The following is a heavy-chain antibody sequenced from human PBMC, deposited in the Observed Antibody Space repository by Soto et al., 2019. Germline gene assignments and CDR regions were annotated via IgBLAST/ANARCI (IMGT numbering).Heavy chain of an antibody. CDR3: ARSIAAVPHAFDI. J-gene: IGHJ3*02. CDR2: IYPGDSDT. V-gene: IGHV5-51*01. Sequence: GETLKISCKGSGYSFTSYLSGWGIQIPGKGLEWMGFIYPGDSDTRYSPSFQGQVTISADKSISTAHLQWSSLKASDTAMYYCARSIAAVPHAFDIWGQGTMVTVSS. CDR1: GYSFTSYL. D-gene: IGHD6-25*01.